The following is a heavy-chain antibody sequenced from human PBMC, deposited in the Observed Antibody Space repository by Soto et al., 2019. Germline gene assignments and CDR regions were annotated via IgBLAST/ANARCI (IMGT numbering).Heavy chain of an antibody. V-gene: IGHV4-59*01. Sequence: PSETLSLTCTVSGGSISSYYWSWIRQPPGKGLGWIGYIYYSGSTNYNPSLKSRVTISVDTSKNQFSLKLSSVTAADTAVYYCARDHIPGPYNWFDPWGQGTLVTVSS. CDR1: GGSISSYY. J-gene: IGHJ5*02. D-gene: IGHD2-21*01. CDR2: IYYSGST. CDR3: ARDHIPGPYNWFDP.